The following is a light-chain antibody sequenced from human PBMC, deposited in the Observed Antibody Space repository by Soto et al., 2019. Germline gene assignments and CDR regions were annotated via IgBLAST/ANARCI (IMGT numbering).Light chain of an antibody. CDR2: DVT. V-gene: IGLV2-11*01. J-gene: IGLJ2*01. CDR1: SSDVGTYNS. Sequence: QSALTQSRSVSGSPGQSVTISCTGTSSDVGTYNSVSWYRQYPGRAPKLIIYDVTKRPSGVPERFSASKSGNTASLTISGLQAEDEADYYCCSYAGSFTFVVFGGGTKVTVL. CDR3: CSYAGSFTFVV.